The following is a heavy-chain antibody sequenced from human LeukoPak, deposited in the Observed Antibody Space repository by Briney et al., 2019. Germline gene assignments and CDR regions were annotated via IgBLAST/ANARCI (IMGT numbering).Heavy chain of an antibody. CDR2: INHNGNAN. D-gene: IGHD3-16*01. CDR1: GFTFSSYW. Sequence: QSWGSLRLSCAASGFTFSSYWMNWARQAPGKGLEWVASINHNGNANYYVDSVKGRFTISRDNAKNSLYLQMSNLRAEDTAVYFCARGGGLDVWGQGATVTVSS. J-gene: IGHJ6*02. V-gene: IGHV3-7*03. CDR3: ARGGGLDV.